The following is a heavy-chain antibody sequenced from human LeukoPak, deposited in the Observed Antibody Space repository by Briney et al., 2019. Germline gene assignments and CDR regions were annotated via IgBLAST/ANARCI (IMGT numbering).Heavy chain of an antibody. J-gene: IGHJ4*02. CDR3: ARVSGSYLYYFDY. D-gene: IGHD1-26*01. Sequence: GGSLRLSCAASGFTFSSYSMNWVRQAPGKGLEWVSSISSSSSYIYYADSVKGRFTISRDNAKNSLYLQMNSLRAEDTAVYYCARVSGSYLYYFDYWGQGTLVTVSS. V-gene: IGHV3-21*01. CDR1: GFTFSSYS. CDR2: ISSSSSYI.